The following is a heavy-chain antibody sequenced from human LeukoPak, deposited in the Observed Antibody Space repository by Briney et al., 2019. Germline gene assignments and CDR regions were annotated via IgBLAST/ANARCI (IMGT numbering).Heavy chain of an antibody. V-gene: IGHV1-2*02. CDR2: INPNTGDT. Sequence: ASVKVSCKTSGYSFTDFYLHWVRQASGQGLEWMGWINPNTGDTHYGQKYQGRVTLTRDTSISTAYMELSRLRPDDTAVYYCASGRQQLAHYGMDVWGQGTTVTVSS. CDR1: GYSFTDFY. J-gene: IGHJ6*02. CDR3: ASGRQQLAHYGMDV. D-gene: IGHD6-13*01.